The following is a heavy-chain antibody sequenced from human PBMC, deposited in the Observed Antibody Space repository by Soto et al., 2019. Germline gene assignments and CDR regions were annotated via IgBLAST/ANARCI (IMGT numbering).Heavy chain of an antibody. CDR2: IYYSGST. J-gene: IGHJ4*02. CDR1: GGSISSGGYY. CDR3: ARGHDILTGSLDY. D-gene: IGHD3-9*01. V-gene: IGHV4-31*03. Sequence: PSETLSLTCTVSGGSISSGGYYWSWIRQHPGKGLEWIGYIYYSGSTYYNPSLKSRVTISVDTSKNQFSLKLSSVTAADTAVYYCARGHDILTGSLDYWGQGTLVTVS.